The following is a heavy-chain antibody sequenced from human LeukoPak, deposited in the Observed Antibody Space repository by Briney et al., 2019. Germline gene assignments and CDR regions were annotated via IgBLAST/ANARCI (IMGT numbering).Heavy chain of an antibody. CDR1: GGSISSYY. CDR2: IYYGGST. J-gene: IGHJ4*02. CDR3: ARAGAIATVTGMVFDY. V-gene: IGHV4-59*01. D-gene: IGHD4-17*01. Sequence: SETLSLTCTVSGGSISSYYWSWIRQPPGKGLEWIGDIYYGGSTNYNPSLKSRVTISVDTSKNQFSLKLSSVTAADTAVYYCARAGAIATVTGMVFDYWGQGTLVTVSS.